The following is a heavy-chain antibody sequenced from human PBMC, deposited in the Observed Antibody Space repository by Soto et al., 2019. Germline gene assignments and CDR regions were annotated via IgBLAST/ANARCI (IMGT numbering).Heavy chain of an antibody. CDR1: GGSISSGGYS. J-gene: IGHJ5*02. V-gene: IGHV4-30-2*01. Sequence: QLQLQESGSGLVKPSQTLSLTCAVSGGSISSGGYSWSWIRQPPGKGLEGIGYIYHSGSTYYNPSLKSRVPISVDRSKNQFSLKLSSVTAADTAVYYCARGRGGTDIVVVPAPRVGWFDPWGQGTLVTVSS. CDR2: IYHSGST. CDR3: ARGRGGTDIVVVPAPRVGWFDP. D-gene: IGHD2-2*01.